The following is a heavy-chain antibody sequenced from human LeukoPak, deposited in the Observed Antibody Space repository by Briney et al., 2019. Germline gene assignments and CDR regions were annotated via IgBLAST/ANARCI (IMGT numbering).Heavy chain of an antibody. CDR1: GFTFSDYW. CDR2: IKQDGGEI. J-gene: IGHJ4*02. D-gene: IGHD5-24*01. Sequence: GGSLRLSCAASGFTFSDYWMSWVRQAPGKGLEWVANIKQDGGEIYYVDSVKGRFTISRDNAKNSLYLQMNSLRAEDTAVYYCAREGELNFDYWGQGTLVTVSS. V-gene: IGHV3-7*01. CDR3: AREGELNFDY.